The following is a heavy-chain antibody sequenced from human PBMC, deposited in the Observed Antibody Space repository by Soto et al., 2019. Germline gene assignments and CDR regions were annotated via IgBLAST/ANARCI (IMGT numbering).Heavy chain of an antibody. CDR3: ARHSYYSNPLRFDP. CDR1: GGSITGYY. CDR2: IHYSGST. Sequence: QVQLQESGPGLVQPSETLSLTCTVSGGSITGYYWSWIRQPPGKGPEWIGNIHYSGSTNYNPSLKSRVTISADTSKNQFSLRLSSVTAAETAVYYCARHSYYSNPLRFDPWGQGTLVTVSS. V-gene: IGHV4-59*08. J-gene: IGHJ5*02. D-gene: IGHD4-4*01.